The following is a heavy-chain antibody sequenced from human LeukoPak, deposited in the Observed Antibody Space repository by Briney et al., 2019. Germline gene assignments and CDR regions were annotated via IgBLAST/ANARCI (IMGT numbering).Heavy chain of an antibody. CDR2: LNSDGTST. V-gene: IGHV3-74*01. J-gene: IGHJ4*02. D-gene: IGHD3-16*01. Sequence: GGSLRLSCAASGFTLSDYWMHWVRQAPGKGLVWVSRLNSDGTSTVYADSVKGGFTISRDNTKNTLYLQMNGLRVEDTAVYYCARGGFPFEYWGQGTLVTVSS. CDR3: ARGGFPFEY. CDR1: GFTLSDYW.